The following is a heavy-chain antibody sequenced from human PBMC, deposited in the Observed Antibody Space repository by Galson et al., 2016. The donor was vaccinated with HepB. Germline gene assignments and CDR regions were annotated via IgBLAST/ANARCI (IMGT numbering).Heavy chain of an antibody. CDR2: ITSSSTYI. Sequence: SLRLSCAASGFTFSSYSMNWVRQAPGKGPEWVSAITSSSTYIYYADLVKGRFTISRDNAKNSLYLQMNGLRAEDTAVYYCARGGPGSTRGHFDYWGQGTLVTVSS. CDR3: ARGGPGSTRGHFDY. D-gene: IGHD1-7*01. J-gene: IGHJ4*02. V-gene: IGHV3-21*04. CDR1: GFTFSSYS.